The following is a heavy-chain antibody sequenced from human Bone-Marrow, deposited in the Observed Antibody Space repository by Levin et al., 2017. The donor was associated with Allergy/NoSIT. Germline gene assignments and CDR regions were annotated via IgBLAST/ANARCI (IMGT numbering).Heavy chain of an antibody. CDR3: ARLNNFNQGRWVRPGGCLILVIAVAGTDAFDS. CDR1: GGSFSGYY. V-gene: IGHV4-34*01. J-gene: IGHJ3*02. CDR2: INHSGST. Sequence: PSETLSLTCAVYGGSFSGYYWSWIRQPPGKGLEWIGEINHSGSTNYNPSLKSRVTISVDTSKNQFSLKLSSVTAADTAVYYCARLNNFNQGRWVRPGGCLILVIAVAGTDAFDSWGQGTMVTVSS. D-gene: IGHD6-19*01.